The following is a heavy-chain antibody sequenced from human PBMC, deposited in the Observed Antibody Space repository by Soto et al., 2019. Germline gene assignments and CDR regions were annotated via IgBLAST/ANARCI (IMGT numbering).Heavy chain of an antibody. J-gene: IGHJ3*02. CDR3: ARGIDGTTLDI. Sequence: QVQLVQSGAEVKKPGASVKVSCKASGYTFTSYGISWVRQAPGQGREWMGWSRAYNGNTPDAQKIQGRVTMTTDTYTSTGYMALRSLRSDDTGVYYGARGIDGTTLDIWGEGTMVTVSS. V-gene: IGHV1-18*01. CDR1: GYTFTSYG. D-gene: IGHD1-1*01. CDR2: SRAYNGNT.